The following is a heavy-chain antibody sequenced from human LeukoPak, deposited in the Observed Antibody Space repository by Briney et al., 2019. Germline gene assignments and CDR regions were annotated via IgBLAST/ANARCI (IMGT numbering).Heavy chain of an antibody. CDR1: GFTFTTYG. V-gene: IGHV3-23*01. Sequence: GGSLRLSCAASGFTFTTYGMHWVRQAPGKGLEWVSAISGSGGSTYYADSVKGRFTISRDNSKNTLYLQMNSLGAEDTAVYYCARDQSYCSSTSCYAGHFDYWGQGTLVTVSS. J-gene: IGHJ4*02. CDR3: ARDQSYCSSTSCYAGHFDY. CDR2: ISGSGGST. D-gene: IGHD2-2*01.